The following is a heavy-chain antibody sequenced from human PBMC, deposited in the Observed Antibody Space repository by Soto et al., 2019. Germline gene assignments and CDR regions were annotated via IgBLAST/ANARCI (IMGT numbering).Heavy chain of an antibody. CDR2: IYYSGST. V-gene: IGHV4-30-4*01. J-gene: IGHJ4*02. CDR1: GGSISSGDYY. CDR3: ARFTLITMVRGVIDY. Sequence: SETLSLTCTVSGGSISSGDYYWSWIRQPPGKGLEWIGYIYYSGSTYYNPSLKSRVTISVDTSKNQFSLKLSSVTAADTAVYYCARFTLITMVRGVIDYWGQGTLVTVSS. D-gene: IGHD3-10*01.